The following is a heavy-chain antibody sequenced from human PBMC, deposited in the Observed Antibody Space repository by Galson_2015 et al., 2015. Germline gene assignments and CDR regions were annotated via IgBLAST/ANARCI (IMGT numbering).Heavy chain of an antibody. Sequence: SLRLSCAASSYSAMHWVRQAPGQGLEWVAVVSYDGSNKYYADFVKGRFTISRDNSKNALYLQMNSLRAEDTAVYYCARDEGDIWVSYRSSPFDYWGQGTLVTVSS. CDR3: ARDEGDIWVSYRSSPFDY. CDR1: SYSA. D-gene: IGHD3-16*02. V-gene: IGHV3-30*17. J-gene: IGHJ4*02. CDR2: VSYDGSNK.